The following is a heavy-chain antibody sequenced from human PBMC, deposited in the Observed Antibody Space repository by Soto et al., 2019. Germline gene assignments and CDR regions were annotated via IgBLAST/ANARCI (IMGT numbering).Heavy chain of an antibody. CDR2: ITGNGGYT. J-gene: IGHJ5*01. CDR3: SKLGARNTCSTTGCDP. V-gene: IGHV3-23*01. D-gene: IGHD2-2*01. Sequence: GGSLRLSCEVSGFTFSNYAMAWVRQAPGKGLEYVSSITGNGGYTYYALSGKGRFTISRDNSKNTLYVQMNSLTAEDTATYFCSKLGARNTCSTTGCDPCRRGTL. CDR1: GFTFSNYA.